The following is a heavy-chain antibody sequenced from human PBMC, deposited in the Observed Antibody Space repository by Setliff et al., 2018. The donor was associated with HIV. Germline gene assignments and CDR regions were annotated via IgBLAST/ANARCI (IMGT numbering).Heavy chain of an antibody. CDR1: GYTFTSFG. V-gene: IGHV1-18*01. CDR3: TRGDSSGYFEY. D-gene: IGHD3-22*01. Sequence: ASVKVSCKASGYTFTSFGISWMRQAPGQGLEWMGWISPDNGNRRILRRFQGRVTMTRDTSINTAYMELSGLTSDDTAVYYFTRGDSSGYFEYWGHGTLVTVSS. J-gene: IGHJ4*01. CDR2: ISPDNGNR.